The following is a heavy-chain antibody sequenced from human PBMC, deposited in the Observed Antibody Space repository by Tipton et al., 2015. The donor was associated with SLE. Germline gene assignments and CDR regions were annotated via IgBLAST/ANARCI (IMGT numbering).Heavy chain of an antibody. CDR3: ARHAGGLRRSFDD. D-gene: IGHD5/OR15-5a*01. J-gene: IGHJ4*02. Sequence: TLSLTCAVYGGSFSGYHWTWIRQPPGQGLEWVGSMYYIGNTYDNPSLKSRVTISLDTSKNQLSLKLSSVTAADTAIYYCARHAGGLRRSFDDWGQGTLVSVSS. CDR2: MYYIGNT. V-gene: IGHV4-34*01. CDR1: GGSFSGYH.